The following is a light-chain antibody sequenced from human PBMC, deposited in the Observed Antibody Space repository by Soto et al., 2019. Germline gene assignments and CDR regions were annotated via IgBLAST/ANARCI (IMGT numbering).Light chain of an antibody. CDR2: AAS. J-gene: IGKJ1*01. CDR1: QSVRSN. CDR3: QQYNDWPWT. Sequence: EIVMTQSPAALSLSPGERATLSCRASQSVRSNLAWYQQRPGQAPRLLIYAASIGATGVPARFSGSGSGTEFTHTISSLQSEDFAVYFCQQYNDWPWTFGQGTKV. V-gene: IGKV3-15*01.